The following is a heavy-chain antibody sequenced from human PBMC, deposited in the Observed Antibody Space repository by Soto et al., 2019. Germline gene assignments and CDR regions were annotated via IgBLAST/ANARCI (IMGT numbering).Heavy chain of an antibody. J-gene: IGHJ4*02. D-gene: IGHD7-27*01. CDR2: ISYDGTNK. CDR1: GFSFSISA. Sequence: QVQLVESGGGVVQPGRSLRLSCAASGFSFSISAMHWVRQAPGKGPEWVALISYDGTNKFYADSVKGRFTISRDNSKSTLYLQVDSLRPDDAAVYYCARDPKTSGGQHWAFNYFDSWGQGTLVTVSS. V-gene: IGHV3-30-3*01. CDR3: ARDPKTSGGQHWAFNYFDS.